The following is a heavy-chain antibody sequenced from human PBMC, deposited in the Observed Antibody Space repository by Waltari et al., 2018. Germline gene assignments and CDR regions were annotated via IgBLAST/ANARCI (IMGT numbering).Heavy chain of an antibody. J-gene: IGHJ4*02. D-gene: IGHD1-26*01. CDR2: IYTRGST. CDR1: GGYISSYY. Sequence: QVHLQESGPGLVRPPETLSLTCAVSGGYISSYYWSWIRQPAGKGLELIGRIYTRGSTNYNPSLKSRVTMSVDTSKNQFSLKLSSVTAADTAVYYCARDHEGATGYWGQGTLVTVSS. V-gene: IGHV4-4*07. CDR3: ARDHEGATGY.